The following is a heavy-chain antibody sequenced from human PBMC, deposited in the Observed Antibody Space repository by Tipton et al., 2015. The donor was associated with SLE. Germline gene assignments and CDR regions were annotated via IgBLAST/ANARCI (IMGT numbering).Heavy chain of an antibody. CDR2: INSDGSST. J-gene: IGHJ4*02. D-gene: IGHD6-19*01. V-gene: IGHV3-74*01. CDR3: ARAVAVAVFDY. Sequence: SLRLSCAASGFTFSSYWMHWVRQAPGKGLVWVSRINSDGSSTSYADSVKGRFTISRDNAKSTLYLQMNSLRAEDTAVYYCARAVAVAVFDYWGQGTLVTVSS. CDR1: GFTFSSYW.